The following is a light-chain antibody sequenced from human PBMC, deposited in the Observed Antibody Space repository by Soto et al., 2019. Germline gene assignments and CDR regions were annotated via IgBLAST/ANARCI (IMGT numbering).Light chain of an antibody. CDR1: NIGSKS. CDR2: NEI. J-gene: IGLJ2*01. CDR3: HVWDSDRDHPV. V-gene: IGLV3-21*01. Sequence: SYELTQPPAVSVAPGKTARITCGGNNIGSKSVHWYQQKSDQAPVLVINNEIDRPSGIPERFSGSNYGNTATLTISGVEAGDEADYYCHVWDSDRDHPVFGGGTKLTVL.